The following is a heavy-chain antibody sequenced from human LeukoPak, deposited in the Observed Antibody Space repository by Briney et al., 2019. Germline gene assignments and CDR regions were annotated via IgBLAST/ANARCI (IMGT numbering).Heavy chain of an antibody. Sequence: PGGSLRLSCAASGFTFSSYAMSWVRQAQGKGLEWVSVISDSGASTYYADSVKGRFTISRDNSKNTLYLQMDSLRAEDTAVYYCAKIRGCSSTSCYRTYGLDVWGQGTTVTVSS. CDR2: ISDSGAST. CDR3: AKIRGCSSTSCYRTYGLDV. J-gene: IGHJ6*02. D-gene: IGHD2-2*01. CDR1: GFTFSSYA. V-gene: IGHV3-23*01.